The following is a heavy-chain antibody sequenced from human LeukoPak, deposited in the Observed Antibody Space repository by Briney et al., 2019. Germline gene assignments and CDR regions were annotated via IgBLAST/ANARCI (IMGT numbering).Heavy chain of an antibody. D-gene: IGHD3-10*01. Sequence: GASVKVSCKASGYTFTSYGISWVRQAPGQGLEWMGWISAYNGNTNYAQKLQGRVTMTTDTSTSTAYMELRSLRSDDTAVYYCARGFRTRITMVRGVIITGVDYWGQGTLVTVSS. CDR1: GYTFTSYG. V-gene: IGHV1-18*01. CDR2: ISAYNGNT. CDR3: ARGFRTRITMVRGVIITGVDY. J-gene: IGHJ4*02.